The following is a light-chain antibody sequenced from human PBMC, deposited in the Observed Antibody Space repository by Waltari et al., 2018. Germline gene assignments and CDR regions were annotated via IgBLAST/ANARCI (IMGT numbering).Light chain of an antibody. CDR2: GNS. V-gene: IGLV1-40*01. CDR1: RSNIRAGYD. CDR3: QSYDSSLSGSV. J-gene: IGLJ2*01. Sequence: QSGLTQPPSVSGAPGKRVTISCTGSRSNIRAGYDVHWYQLLPGTAPKLLIYGNSNRPSGVPDRFSGSKSGTSASLAITGLQAEDEAGYYCQSYDSSLSGSVFGGGTKLTVL.